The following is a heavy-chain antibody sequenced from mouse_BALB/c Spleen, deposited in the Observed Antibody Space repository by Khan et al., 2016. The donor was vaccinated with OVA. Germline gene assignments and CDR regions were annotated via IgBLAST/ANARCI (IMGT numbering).Heavy chain of an antibody. J-gene: IGHJ2*02. V-gene: IGHV5-6-5*01. CDR2: IGSGGST. CDR1: GFTFSRYP. D-gene: IGHD1-1*01. Sequence: EVELVESGGGLVKPGGSLKLSCAASGFTFSRYPMSWVRQTPEKRLEWVASIGSGGSTYHPDSVTGRFTISRDNARNILFLQMSSLRSEDTAMYFCARVNGSSGVDYWGQGTSLTVSS. CDR3: ARVNGSSGVDY.